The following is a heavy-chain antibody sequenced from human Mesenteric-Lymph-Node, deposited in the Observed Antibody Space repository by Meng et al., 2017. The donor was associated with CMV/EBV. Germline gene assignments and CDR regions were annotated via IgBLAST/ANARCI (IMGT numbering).Heavy chain of an antibody. J-gene: IGHJ5*02. Sequence: VSGASLVIGGYYWTWIRHVPGKGLEWIGYIYYTGKTYSNPSLESRVSMSVDTSKNQFSLDLRSVTAADTAVYYCARDLTSNENCFDPWGQGTLVTVSS. CDR2: IYYTGKT. D-gene: IGHD2/OR15-2a*01. CDR1: GASLVIGGYY. V-gene: IGHV4-31*02. CDR3: ARDLTSNENCFDP.